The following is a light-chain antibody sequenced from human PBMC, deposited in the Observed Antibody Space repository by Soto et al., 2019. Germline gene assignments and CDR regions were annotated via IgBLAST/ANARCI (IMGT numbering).Light chain of an antibody. CDR2: KAS. Sequence: DSQMTQAPSTLSASVGDRVTITCRASQSISSWLAWYQQKPGKAPKLLIYKASSLESGVPSRFSGSGSGTEFTLTISSLQPDDFATYYCQQYNSYSKWTFGQATKVDIK. V-gene: IGKV1-5*03. CDR3: QQYNSYSKWT. J-gene: IGKJ1*01. CDR1: QSISSW.